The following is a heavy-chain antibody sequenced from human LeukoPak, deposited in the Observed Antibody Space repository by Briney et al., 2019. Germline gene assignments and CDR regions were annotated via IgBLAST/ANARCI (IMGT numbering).Heavy chain of an antibody. J-gene: IGHJ5*02. CDR2: ISGSGTTT. V-gene: IGHV3-11*01. D-gene: IGHD6-13*01. CDR1: GFMFSDNY. Sequence: GGSLRLSCAASGFMFSDNYMSWIRRAPGKGLEWSSYISGSGTTTFYADSVRGRFTISRDNAKNSLYLQMDSLRADDTAVYYCASDRWFDQHLGRGAWFDPWGQGTLVTVSS. CDR3: ASDRWFDQHLGRGAWFDP.